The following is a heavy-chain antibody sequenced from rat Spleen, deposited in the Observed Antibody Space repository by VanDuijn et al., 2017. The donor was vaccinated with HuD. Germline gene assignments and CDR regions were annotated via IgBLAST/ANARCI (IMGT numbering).Heavy chain of an antibody. CDR2: ILSDGTT. Sequence: EVQLVESGGGLVQPGRSLKLSCAASGFTFSDYDMAWVRQAPKKGLEWVTTILSDGTTYYRDSVKGRFAISRDNTKSTLYLQMDSLRSEDTATYYCARERGTTRYFDYWGQGVMVTVSS. CDR1: GFTFSDYD. J-gene: IGHJ2*01. D-gene: IGHD1-5*01. V-gene: IGHV5-17*01. CDR3: ARERGTTRYFDY.